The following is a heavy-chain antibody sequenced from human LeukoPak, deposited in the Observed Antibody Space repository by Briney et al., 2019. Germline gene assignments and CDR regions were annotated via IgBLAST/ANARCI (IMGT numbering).Heavy chain of an antibody. J-gene: IGHJ4*02. V-gene: IGHV3-23*01. CDR1: GFTFGSYA. CDR2: ISGSGGST. D-gene: IGHD3-9*01. Sequence: GGSLRLSCAASGFTFGSYAMSWVRQAPGKGLEWVSAISGSGGSTYYADSVKGRFTISRDNSKNTLYLQMNSLRAEDTAVYYCANSAGAPDWYYFDYWGQGTLVTVSS. CDR3: ANSAGAPDWYYFDY.